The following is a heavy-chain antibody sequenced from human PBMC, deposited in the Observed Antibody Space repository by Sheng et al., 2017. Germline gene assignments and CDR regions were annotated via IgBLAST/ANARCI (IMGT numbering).Heavy chain of an antibody. CDR2: IYYSGST. CDR1: GGSISSYY. V-gene: IGHV4-59*01. Sequence: QVQLQESGPGLVKPSETLSLTCTVSGGSISSYYWSWIRQPPGKGLEWIGYIYYSGSTNYNPSLKSRVTISVDTSKNQFSLKLSSVTAADTAVYYCARLPPSYYGMDVWGQGTTVTVSS. CDR3: ARLPPSYYGMDV. J-gene: IGHJ6*02.